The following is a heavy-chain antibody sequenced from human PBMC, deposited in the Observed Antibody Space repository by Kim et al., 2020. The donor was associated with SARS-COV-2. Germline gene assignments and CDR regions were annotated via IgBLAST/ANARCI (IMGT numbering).Heavy chain of an antibody. CDR2: ISHTGVS. Sequence: SETLSLTCTVSGVTITTSNYYWGWIRQPPEKGLEWIGTISHTGVSYYMPSLKSRLIISRDTSKNQFSLHLSSVTAADTAMYYCARREVGTMLDSWGQGTPVTVSS. J-gene: IGHJ5*01. CDR3: ARREVGTMLDS. CDR1: GVTITTSNYY. V-gene: IGHV4-39*01. D-gene: IGHD5-12*01.